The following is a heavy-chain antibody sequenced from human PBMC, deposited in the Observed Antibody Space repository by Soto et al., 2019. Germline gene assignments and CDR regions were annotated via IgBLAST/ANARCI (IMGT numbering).Heavy chain of an antibody. D-gene: IGHD6-6*01. J-gene: IGHJ6*02. V-gene: IGHV3-21*01. CDR2: ISSSSSYI. Sequence: PGGSLRLSCAASGFTFSSYSMNWVRQAPGKGLEWVSSISSSSSYIYYADSVKGRFTISRDNAKNSLYLQMNSLRAEDTAVYYCAREGIAARHVVYYYYGMDVWGQGTTVTVSS. CDR3: AREGIAARHVVYYYYGMDV. CDR1: GFTFSSYS.